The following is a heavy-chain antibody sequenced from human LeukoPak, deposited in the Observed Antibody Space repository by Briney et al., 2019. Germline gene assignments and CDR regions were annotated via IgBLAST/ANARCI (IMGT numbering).Heavy chain of an antibody. CDR1: GGSISSYY. V-gene: IGHV4-4*07. CDR3: ARHLSYYDYVWGSYRLGFDY. J-gene: IGHJ4*02. D-gene: IGHD3-16*02. CDR2: IDTSGNT. Sequence: SETLSLTCTVSGGSISSYYWSWIRQPAGKGLEWIGRIDTSGNTNYKPSLKSRVTMSVDTSKNQFSLKLSSVTAADTAVYYCARHLSYYDYVWGSYRLGFDYWGQGTLVTVSS.